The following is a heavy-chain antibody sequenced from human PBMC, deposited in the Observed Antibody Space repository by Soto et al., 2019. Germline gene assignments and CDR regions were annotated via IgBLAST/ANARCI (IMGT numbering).Heavy chain of an antibody. CDR3: AKDLSVGQLWPRSFDY. CDR1: GFIFSNYA. CDR2: ISFDGSKT. D-gene: IGHD5-18*01. Sequence: PGGSLRLSCAASGFIFSNYAMHWVRQAPGKGLEWVTIISFDGSKTHYADSVRGRFTISRDNSNNTLSLQMSNLRPEDTAVYYCAKDLSVGQLWPRSFDYWGQGTLVTVSS. V-gene: IGHV3-30-3*01. J-gene: IGHJ4*02.